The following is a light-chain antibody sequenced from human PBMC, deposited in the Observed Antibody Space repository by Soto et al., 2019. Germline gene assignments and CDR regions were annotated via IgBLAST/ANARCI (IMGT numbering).Light chain of an antibody. J-gene: IGKJ1*01. Sequence: IVLPQSPVTMSLYIGERAPLSCRVSQSVSSSYLAWYQQKPGQAPRLLIYDASSRATGIPDRFSGSGSGTDFTLTISRLEPEDFAVYYCQQYGSSPWTFGQGTKVDIK. CDR1: QSVSSSY. CDR2: DAS. V-gene: IGKV3-20*01. CDR3: QQYGSSPWT.